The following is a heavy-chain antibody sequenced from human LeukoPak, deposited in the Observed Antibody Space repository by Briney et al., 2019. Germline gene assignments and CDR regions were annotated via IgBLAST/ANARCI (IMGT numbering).Heavy chain of an antibody. CDR1: GFTFTSYS. D-gene: IGHD3/OR15-3a*01. Sequence: GGSLRLSCAASGFTFTSYSMSWVRQAPGKGLEWVSAIGGGGANTYYADSVKGRFTISRDNSKHTLYLQMNSLRAEDTAVYYCAKAHGVFGPVDVWGQGTLVTVSS. J-gene: IGHJ4*02. V-gene: IGHV3-23*01. CDR3: AKAHGVFGPVDV. CDR2: IGGGGANT.